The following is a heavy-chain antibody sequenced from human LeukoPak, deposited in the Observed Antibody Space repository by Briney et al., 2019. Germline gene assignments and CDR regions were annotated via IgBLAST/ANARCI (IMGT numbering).Heavy chain of an antibody. V-gene: IGHV4-39*01. J-gene: IGHJ4*02. D-gene: IGHD3-3*01. Sequence: PSETLSLTFIVSGGSISSSSYYWGWIRQPPGKGLEWIGSIYYSGSTYYNPSLKSRVTISVDTSKNQFSLKLSSVTAADTAVYYCARTGPWWSGYSATNYFDYWGQGTLVTVSS. CDR1: GGSISSSSYY. CDR3: ARTGPWWSGYSATNYFDY. CDR2: IYYSGST.